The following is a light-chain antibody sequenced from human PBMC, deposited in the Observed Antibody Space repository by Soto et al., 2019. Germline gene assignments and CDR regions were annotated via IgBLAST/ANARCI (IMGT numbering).Light chain of an antibody. CDR2: EVT. CDR3: SQIPGGTLSYV. CDR1: SSDVGGYDY. V-gene: IGLV2-14*01. J-gene: IGLJ1*01. Sequence: QSVLTQPASVSGSPGQSITISCTGTSSDVGGYDYVSWYQQHPGKAPKLMIYEVTIRPSGVSDRFSGSKSGNTASLTVSGLKAEDEVDYYGSQIPGGTLSYVFVT.